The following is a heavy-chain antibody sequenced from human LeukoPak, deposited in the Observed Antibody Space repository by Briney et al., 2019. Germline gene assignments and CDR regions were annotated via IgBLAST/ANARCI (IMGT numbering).Heavy chain of an antibody. V-gene: IGHV3-23*01. D-gene: IGHD2-15*01. CDR2: ISGSGGST. CDR1: GFTFSSYA. Sequence: GGSLRLSCAASGFTFSSYAMSWVGHAPGKGLEWVSAISGSGGSTYYADSVKGRFTISRDNSKNTLYLQMNSLRAEVTAVYYCAKAKKYCSGGSCYYFDYWGQGTLVTVSS. J-gene: IGHJ4*02. CDR3: AKAKKYCSGGSCYYFDY.